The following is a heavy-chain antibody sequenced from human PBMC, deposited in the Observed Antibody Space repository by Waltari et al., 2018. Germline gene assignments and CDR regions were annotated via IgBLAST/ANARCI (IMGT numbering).Heavy chain of an antibody. D-gene: IGHD6-25*01. Sequence: QVQLRESGPGLVRSSETLSLTCPVSGHSVKNDFYWAWIRQSPGGGLEWIASIYHTGSSHYNSSLKSRVSISTDMSTKQFFLTLTHLTAADTAVYYCAEEGNTTAGLFDSWGQGTLVTVSS. CDR3: AEEGNTTAGLFDS. CDR2: IYHTGSS. CDR1: GHSVKNDFY. V-gene: IGHV4-38-2*01. J-gene: IGHJ4*02.